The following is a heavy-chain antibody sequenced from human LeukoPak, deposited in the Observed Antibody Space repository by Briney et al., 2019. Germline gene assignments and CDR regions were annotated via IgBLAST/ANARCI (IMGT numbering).Heavy chain of an antibody. Sequence: PSETLSLTCTVSGGSTSNYFCTWLRQSAGKGLEWIVRIHTSGSTNYNPSLKSRVSMSVDTSKNQCSLKLSSVTAADTAVYYCARDPEAHGYYSDYWGQGDPVSVSS. CDR1: GGSTSNYF. CDR3: ARDPEAHGYYSDY. V-gene: IGHV4-4*07. D-gene: IGHD3-3*01. CDR2: IHTSGST. J-gene: IGHJ4*02.